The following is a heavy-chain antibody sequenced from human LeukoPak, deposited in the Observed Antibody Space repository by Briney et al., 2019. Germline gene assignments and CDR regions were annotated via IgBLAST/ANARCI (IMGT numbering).Heavy chain of an antibody. D-gene: IGHD5-24*01. CDR3: ARDRNGMTTISY. V-gene: IGHV3-48*02. Sequence: GGSLRLSCAASGFTFRSYSMNWVRQAPGRGLEWVSYISSGSSSIYFANSVKGRFTISRDNAKNSLYLQMNSLRDEDTAVYYCARDRNGMTTISYWGQGTLVTVSS. CDR2: ISSGSSSI. J-gene: IGHJ4*02. CDR1: GFTFRSYS.